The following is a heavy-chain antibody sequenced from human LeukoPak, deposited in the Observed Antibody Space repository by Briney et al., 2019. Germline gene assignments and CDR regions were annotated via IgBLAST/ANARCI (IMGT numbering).Heavy chain of an antibody. CDR3: ARGFDWDTTMGY. D-gene: IGHD3-9*01. J-gene: IGHJ4*02. CDR1: GFTFSSYW. V-gene: IGHV3-74*01. CDR2: INGDGSRT. Sequence: GGSLRPSCAASGFTFSSYWMHWVRQAPGKGLVWVSRINGDGSRTTYADSVKGQYTISRDNAKNTLYLQMNSLRAGDTAVYYCARGFDWDTTMGYWGQGTLVTVSS.